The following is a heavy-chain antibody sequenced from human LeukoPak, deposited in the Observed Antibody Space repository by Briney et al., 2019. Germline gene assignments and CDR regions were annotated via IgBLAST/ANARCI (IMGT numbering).Heavy chain of an antibody. CDR2: INPNSGGT. CDR3: ARDRSAAMVDY. Sequence: GASVKVSCKASGYTFSAHYMHWVRQAPGQGLEWMGWINPNSGGTNYAQKFQGRVTMTRDTSISTAYMELSRLRSDDTAVYYCARDRSAAMVDYWGQGTLVTVSS. V-gene: IGHV1-2*02. J-gene: IGHJ4*02. CDR1: GYTFSAHY. D-gene: IGHD2-2*01.